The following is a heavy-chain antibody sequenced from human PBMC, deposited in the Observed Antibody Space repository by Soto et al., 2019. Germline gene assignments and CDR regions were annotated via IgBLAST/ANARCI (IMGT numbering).Heavy chain of an antibody. V-gene: IGHV1-2*04. D-gene: IGHD2-2*01. Sequence: ASVKVSCKASGYTFTGYYMHWVRQAPGQGLEWMGWINPNSGGTNYAQKFQGWVTMTRDTSISTAYMELSRLRSDDTAVYYCARGSQDIVVVPAAQGPCYFDYWGQGTLVTVSS. CDR2: INPNSGGT. CDR3: ARGSQDIVVVPAAQGPCYFDY. CDR1: GYTFTGYY. J-gene: IGHJ4*02.